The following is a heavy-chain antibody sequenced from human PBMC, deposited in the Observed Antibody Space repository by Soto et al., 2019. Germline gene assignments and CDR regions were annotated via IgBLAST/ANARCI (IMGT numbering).Heavy chain of an antibody. J-gene: IGHJ5*02. CDR2: IFNNGST. V-gene: IGHV4-59*01. Sequence: QVQLQESGPGLVKPSETLSLTCTISGGSISYYYWSWIRQPPGKGLEWIGYIFNNGSTNYNPSLKSRLTISVDTSKNQFSLKLNSVTAADTAVYYCVKEHGYCSTPSCYAGRAFDPWGQGTLVTVSS. CDR1: GGSISYYY. CDR3: VKEHGYCSTPSCYAGRAFDP. D-gene: IGHD2-2*01.